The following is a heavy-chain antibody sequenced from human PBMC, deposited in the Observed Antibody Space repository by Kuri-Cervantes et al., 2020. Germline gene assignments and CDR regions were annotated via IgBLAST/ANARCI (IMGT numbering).Heavy chain of an antibody. D-gene: IGHD3-22*01. CDR3: ARVGHYYDSSGLYYYYGMDV. Sequence: GESLKISCQASGYTFNTYWIGWVRQVPGKGPEWMGGIYPENSNTRYSPSFQGHVTVSADKSINTAYLQWSSLKASDTAMYYCARVGHYYDSSGLYYYYGMDVWGQGTTVTVSS. V-gene: IGHV5-51*01. CDR1: GYTFNTYW. CDR2: IYPENSNT. J-gene: IGHJ6*02.